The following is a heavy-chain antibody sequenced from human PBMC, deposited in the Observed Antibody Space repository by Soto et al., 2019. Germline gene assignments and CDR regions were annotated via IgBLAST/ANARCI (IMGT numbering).Heavy chain of an antibody. CDR3: ARGVEYYDSSGYYYGVYFDY. V-gene: IGHV4-30-2*01. J-gene: IGHJ4*02. CDR2: IYHSGST. CDR1: GGSISSGGYS. Sequence: PSETLSLTCAASGGSISSGGYSWSWIRQPPGKGLEWIGYIYHSGSTYYNPSLKSRVTISVDRSKNQFSLKLSSVTAADTAVYYCARGVEYYDSSGYYYGVYFDYWGQGTLVTVSS. D-gene: IGHD3-22*01.